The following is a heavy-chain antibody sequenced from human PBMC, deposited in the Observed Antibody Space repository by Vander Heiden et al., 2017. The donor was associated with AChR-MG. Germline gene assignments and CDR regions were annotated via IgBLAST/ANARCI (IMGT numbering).Heavy chain of an antibody. D-gene: IGHD3-22*01. Sequence: QVQLVQSGAEVKKPGSTLKVSCKASGGTFSSYAISWVRQAPGQGLEWMGRIIPILGIANYAQKFQGRVTITADKSTSTAYMELSSLRSEDTAVYYCARDDSSGYDAFDIWGQGTMVTVSS. CDR3: ARDDSSGYDAFDI. J-gene: IGHJ3*02. CDR2: IIPILGIA. CDR1: GGTFSSYA. V-gene: IGHV1-69*04.